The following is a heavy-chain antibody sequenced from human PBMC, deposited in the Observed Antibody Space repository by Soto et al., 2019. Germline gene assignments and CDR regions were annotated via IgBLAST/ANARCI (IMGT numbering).Heavy chain of an antibody. J-gene: IGHJ6*02. V-gene: IGHV1-69*13. CDR2: IIPIFGTA. Sequence: ASVKVSCKASGGTFSSYAISWVRQAPGQGLEWMGGIIPIFGTANYAQKFQGRVTITADESTSTAYMELSSLRSEDTAVYYCARGRTGDIVVPDVGYYYYGMDVWGQGTT. CDR3: ARGRTGDIVVPDVGYYYYGMDV. CDR1: GGTFSSYA. D-gene: IGHD2-2*01.